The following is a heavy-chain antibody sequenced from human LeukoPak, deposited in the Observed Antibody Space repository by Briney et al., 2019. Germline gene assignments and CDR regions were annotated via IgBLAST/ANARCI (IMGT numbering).Heavy chain of an antibody. Sequence: SETLSLTCTVSGASVSSASYWTWIRQPPGKGVEWIAHIYNGVNTNYNPSLKRRVTISVDTSKNQFSLRLNSVTAADTAVYYCARSRAFNSGAFDPWGQGSLVTVSS. CDR3: ARSRAFNSGAFDP. CDR2: IYNGVNT. V-gene: IGHV4-61*01. CDR1: GASVSSASY. D-gene: IGHD1-26*01. J-gene: IGHJ5*02.